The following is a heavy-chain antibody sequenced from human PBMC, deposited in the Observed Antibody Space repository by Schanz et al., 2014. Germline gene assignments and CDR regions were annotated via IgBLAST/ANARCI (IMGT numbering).Heavy chain of an antibody. D-gene: IGHD2-2*01. V-gene: IGHV3-30*04. CDR1: GFTFENFP. CDR3: IRGDIMVVPVAHF. J-gene: IGHJ4*02. CDR2: ITYDGSNT. Sequence: VQLVESGGGLVEPGQSLRLSCTVSGFTFENFPMSWFRQPPGKGLEWVAIITYDGSNTYHADSVKGRFTISRDNSKNTLYLQMNSLRAEDTAVYYCIRGDIMVVPVAHFWGQGILVTVSS.